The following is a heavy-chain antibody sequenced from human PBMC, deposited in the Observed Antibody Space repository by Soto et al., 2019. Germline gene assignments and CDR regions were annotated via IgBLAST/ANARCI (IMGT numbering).Heavy chain of an antibody. D-gene: IGHD3-10*01. V-gene: IGHV1-69*01. Sequence: QVQLVQSGAEVKKPGSSVKVSCKASGGIFSTYAISWLRQAPGQGLEWMGGIIPLFGTPNYAQRFQGRVTITAEESTSPAYMELGRLRSEDTAVYYCARDRDDYGSGNYYNRIDFWGQGTLVTVSS. CDR1: GGIFSTYA. J-gene: IGHJ4*02. CDR2: IIPLFGTP. CDR3: ARDRDDYGSGNYYNRIDF.